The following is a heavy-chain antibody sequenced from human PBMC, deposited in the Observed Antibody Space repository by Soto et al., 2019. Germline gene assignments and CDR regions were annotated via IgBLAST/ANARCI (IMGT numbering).Heavy chain of an antibody. CDR2: ISGSGGST. Sequence: GGSLRLSCAASGFTFNNYAMSWVRQAPGKGLVWVSAISGSGGSTYYADSVKGRFTISRDNSKNTLYLQMNSLTAEDTAVYYCAKDPGITMIVVVITNYFDYWGQGTLVTVSS. CDR1: GFTFNNYA. D-gene: IGHD3-22*01. CDR3: AKDPGITMIVVVITNYFDY. J-gene: IGHJ4*02. V-gene: IGHV3-23*01.